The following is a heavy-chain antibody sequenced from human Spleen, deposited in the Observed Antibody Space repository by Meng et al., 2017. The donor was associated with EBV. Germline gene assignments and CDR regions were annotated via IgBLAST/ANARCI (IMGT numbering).Heavy chain of an antibody. CDR3: VRGSDNWNILVFDY. CDR1: VVSFSCYY. Sequence: HRHESAAGLLTPSETLSRPLAVYVVSFSCYYWPWIRQPPGKGLEWIGEINESEGTKYSPSLKSRVSISLDTSRNQFSLTLNSVTAADTAVYYCVRGSDNWNILVFDYWGQGALVTVSS. J-gene: IGHJ4*02. D-gene: IGHD1/OR15-1a*01. V-gene: IGHV4-34*01. CDR2: INESEGT.